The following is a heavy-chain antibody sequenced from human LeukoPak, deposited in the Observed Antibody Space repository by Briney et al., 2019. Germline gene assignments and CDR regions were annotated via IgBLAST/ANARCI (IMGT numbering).Heavy chain of an antibody. D-gene: IGHD2-15*01. Sequence: GGSLRLSCEASGFTFIAYWTTWVRQAPGKGLEWVADIKEDGSEKYYVDSVKGRFSISRDNAKNSLYLQMNSLRDEDTAVYYCARVGVIAARDYWGQGTLVTVSS. CDR2: IKEDGSEK. J-gene: IGHJ4*02. V-gene: IGHV3-7*01. CDR3: ARVGVIAARDY. CDR1: GFTFIAYW.